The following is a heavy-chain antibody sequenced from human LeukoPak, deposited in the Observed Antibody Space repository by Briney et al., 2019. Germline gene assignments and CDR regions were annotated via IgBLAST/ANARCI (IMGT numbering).Heavy chain of an antibody. J-gene: IGHJ4*02. V-gene: IGHV3-30*02. CDR3: AKGGATILDY. D-gene: IGHD4/OR15-4a*01. CDR2: IRYDGSSK. Sequence: GGSLRLSCAASGFIFSNFGMHWVRQAPGKGLEWVAFIRYDGSSKYYADSVKGRFTISRDDSKNTLYLQMNSLRAEDTAVYYCAKGGATILDYWGPGTLVTVSS. CDR1: GFIFSNFG.